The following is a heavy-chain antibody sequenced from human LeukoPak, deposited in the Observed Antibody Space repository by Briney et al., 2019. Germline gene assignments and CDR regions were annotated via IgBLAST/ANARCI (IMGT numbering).Heavy chain of an antibody. CDR3: EEHDRAWYEAH. CDR2: IRGDGRAT. J-gene: IGHJ4*02. V-gene: IGHV3-74*03. Sequence: PGGSLRLSCAASGFIFTDYWMHWVRQGPGKELVWVARIRGDGRATTYADSVKGRFTISRDNAMNTVFLQMKSLRAEDTGTYFPEEHDRAWYEAHWGQGVLVTVS. CDR1: GFIFTDYW. D-gene: IGHD6-19*01.